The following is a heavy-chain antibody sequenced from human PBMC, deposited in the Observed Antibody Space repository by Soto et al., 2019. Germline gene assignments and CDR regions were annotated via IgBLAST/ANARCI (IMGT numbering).Heavy chain of an antibody. CDR1: GFTFSSYA. CDR3: ARVGLKESYFDY. Sequence: GGSRRRSWAASGFTFSSYAMHWVGQAPGKGLEWVAVISYDGSNKYYADSVKGRFTISRDNSKNTLYLQMNSLRAEDTAVYYCARVGLKESYFDYWGQGTLVTVSS. CDR2: ISYDGSNK. V-gene: IGHV3-30-3*01. J-gene: IGHJ4*02. D-gene: IGHD3-10*01.